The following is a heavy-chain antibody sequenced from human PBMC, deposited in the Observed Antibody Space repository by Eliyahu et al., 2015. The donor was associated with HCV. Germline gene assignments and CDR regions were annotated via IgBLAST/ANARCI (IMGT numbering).Heavy chain of an antibody. CDR1: GXTXSSYS. D-gene: IGHD3-22*01. CDR2: ISSSSSTI. CDR3: ASGITMIVVVPRDY. V-gene: IGHV3-48*01. Sequence: EVQLVESGGGLVQPGGXLRLSCAAXGXTXSSYSMNWVRQAPGKGLEWVSYISSSSSTIYYADSVKGRFTISRDNAKNSLYLQMNSLRAEDTAVYYCASGITMIVVVPRDYWGQGTLVTVSS. J-gene: IGHJ4*02.